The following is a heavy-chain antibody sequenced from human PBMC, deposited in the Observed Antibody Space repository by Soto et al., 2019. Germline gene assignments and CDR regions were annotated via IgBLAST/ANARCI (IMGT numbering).Heavy chain of an antibody. CDR2: ISAYNGKR. D-gene: IGHD5-12*01. Sequence: QGQLLQSGDEVKTPGASVRVSCRASGYPFTSYGISWVRQAPGQGLEGVAWISAYNGKRDTAQKFQDRVTMTLDTSTDTAHMDLGDLTSADTAVYYCARGRIVASIHDAFEIWGPGTKVTVSS. CDR1: GYPFTSYG. CDR3: ARGRIVASIHDAFEI. V-gene: IGHV1-18*01. J-gene: IGHJ3*02.